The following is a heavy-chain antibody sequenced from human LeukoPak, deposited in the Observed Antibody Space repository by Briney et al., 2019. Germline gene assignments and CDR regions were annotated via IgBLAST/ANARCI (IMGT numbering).Heavy chain of an antibody. CDR3: ARRQTYYYDSSGYLFDY. D-gene: IGHD3-22*01. CDR1: GFTLSSCA. V-gene: IGHV3-23*01. CDR2: ISGSGGST. J-gene: IGHJ4*02. Sequence: GGSLRLSCAASGFTLSSCAMSWVRQAPGKGLEWVSAISGSGGSTYYADSVKGRFTISRDNSKNTLYLQMNSLRAEDTAVYYCARRQTYYYDSSGYLFDYWGQGTLVTVSS.